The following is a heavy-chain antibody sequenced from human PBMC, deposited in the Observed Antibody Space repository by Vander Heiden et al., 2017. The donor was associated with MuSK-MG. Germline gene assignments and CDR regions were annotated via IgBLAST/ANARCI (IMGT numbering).Heavy chain of an antibody. CDR1: GGSISSYY. Sequence: QVQLQESGPGLVKASETLSLTCTVSGGSISSYYWSWIRQPPGKGLEWIGYIYYSGSTNYNPSLKSRVTISVDTSKNQFSLKLSSVTAADTAVYYCARSFMDNYYYYGMDVWGQGTTVTVSS. D-gene: IGHD3-10*01. V-gene: IGHV4-59*08. CDR3: ARSFMDNYYYYGMDV. CDR2: IYYSGST. J-gene: IGHJ6*02.